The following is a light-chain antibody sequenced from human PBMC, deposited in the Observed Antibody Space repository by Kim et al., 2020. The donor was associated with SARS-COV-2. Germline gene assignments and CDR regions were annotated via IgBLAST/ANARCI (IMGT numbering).Light chain of an antibody. V-gene: IGLV2-8*01. J-gene: IGLJ2*01. CDR1: SSDVGGYNY. CDR2: EVN. Sequence: GQSVTISCTGTSSDVGGYNYVSWDQQHPGKAPKLMLYEVNKRPSGVPDRFSGSKSGNTASLTVSGLQAEDEADYYCCSYAGSNSLIFGGGTQLTVL. CDR3: CSYAGSNSLI.